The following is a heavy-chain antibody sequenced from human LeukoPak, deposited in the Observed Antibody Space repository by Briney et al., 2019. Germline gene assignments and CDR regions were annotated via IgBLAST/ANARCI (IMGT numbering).Heavy chain of an antibody. CDR2: VFYSGNT. J-gene: IGHJ4*02. Sequence: SEPLSPTCAVSGGSISTNHWSWIRQHPGKGREWSGYVFYSGNTNYNPSLKSRVTISVDTSKNHFYLKLSSVTAADTAMYYYARGGGGYDGYFDYWGQGTLVTVSS. V-gene: IGHV4-59*01. CDR1: GGSISTNH. D-gene: IGHD5-12*01. CDR3: ARGGGGYDGYFDY.